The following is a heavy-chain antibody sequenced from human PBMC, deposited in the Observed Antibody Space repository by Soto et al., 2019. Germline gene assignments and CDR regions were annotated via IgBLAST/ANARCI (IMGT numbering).Heavy chain of an antibody. V-gene: IGHV3-30*01. CDR2: ISFDSSEI. CDR1: GFTFSNNA. D-gene: IGHD3-3*01. Sequence: LRLSCVGSGFTFSNNAMHWVRQAPGKGLEWVACISFDSSEIHYADSVKGRFTISRDNPRNTLFLHVNSPRADDTGVYYCAIARVADSSLDHWGQGTLVSVSS. J-gene: IGHJ4*02. CDR3: AIARVADSSLDH.